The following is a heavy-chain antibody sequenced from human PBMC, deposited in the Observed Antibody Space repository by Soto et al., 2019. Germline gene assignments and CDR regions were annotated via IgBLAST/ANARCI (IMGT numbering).Heavy chain of an antibody. CDR1: GYTFTNYG. CDR2: INTYNGNT. D-gene: IGHD3-16*02. J-gene: IGHJ4*02. V-gene: IGHV1-18*01. Sequence: QVQLVQSGAEVKKPGASVKVSCKASGYTFTNYGITWVRQAPGQGLEWMGWINTYNGNTKYAQRLQGRVTMTADTSTSTAYMELRSLRSDDTAVYYCARERGNYRYFDYWGQGTLVTASS. CDR3: ARERGNYRYFDY.